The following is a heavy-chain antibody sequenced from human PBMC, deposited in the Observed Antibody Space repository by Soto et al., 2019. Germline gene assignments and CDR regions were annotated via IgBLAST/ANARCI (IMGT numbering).Heavy chain of an antibody. CDR2: IYYSGST. CDR1: GGSISSYY. CDR3: ARELWVDTAPRPYYYGMDV. V-gene: IGHV4-59*01. D-gene: IGHD5-18*01. Sequence: ETLSLTCTVSGGSISSYYWSWIRQPPGKGLEWIGYIYYSGSTNYNPSLKSRVTISVDTSKNQFSLKLSSVTAADTAVYYCARELWVDTAPRPYYYGMDVWGQGTTVTVSS. J-gene: IGHJ6*02.